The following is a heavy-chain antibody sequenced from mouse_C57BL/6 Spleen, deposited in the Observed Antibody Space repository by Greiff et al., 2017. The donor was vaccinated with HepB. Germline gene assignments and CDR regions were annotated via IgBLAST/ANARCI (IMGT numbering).Heavy chain of an antibody. CDR1: GYTFTSYT. J-gene: IGHJ2*01. Sequence: VQLQESGAELARPGASVKMSCKASGYTFTSYTMHWVKQRPGQGLEWIGYINPSSGYTKYNQKFKDKATLTADKSSSTAYLQLSSLTSEDSAVYYCARMGDGYYVDYWGQGTTLTVSS. CDR2: INPSSGYT. D-gene: IGHD2-3*01. V-gene: IGHV1-4*01. CDR3: ARMGDGYYVDY.